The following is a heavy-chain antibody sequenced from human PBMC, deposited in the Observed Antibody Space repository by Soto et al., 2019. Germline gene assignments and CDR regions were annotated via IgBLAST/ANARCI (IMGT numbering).Heavy chain of an antibody. J-gene: IGHJ6*02. Sequence: SETLSLTCTVSGGSISSGGYYWSWIRQHPGKGLEWIGYIYYSGSTYYNPSLKSRVTISVDTSKNQFSLKLSSVTAADTAVYYCARVLLWFGELSPRYYYYYGMDVWGQGTTVTVSS. CDR1: GGSISSGGYY. CDR3: ARVLLWFGELSPRYYYYYGMDV. V-gene: IGHV4-31*03. CDR2: IYYSGST. D-gene: IGHD3-10*01.